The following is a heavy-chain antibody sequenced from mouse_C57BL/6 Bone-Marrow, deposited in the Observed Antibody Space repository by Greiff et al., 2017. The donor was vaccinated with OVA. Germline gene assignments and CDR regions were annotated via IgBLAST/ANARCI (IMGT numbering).Heavy chain of an antibody. CDR1: GYTFTDYE. V-gene: IGHV1-15*01. CDR3: TKGYSSYYAMGY. D-gene: IGHD2-5*01. Sequence: QVQLQQSGAELVRPGASVTLSCKASGYTFTDYEMHWVKQTPVHGLEWIGAIDPETGGTAYNQKFKGKAILTADKSSSTAYMELRSLTSEDSAVYYGTKGYSSYYAMGYWGQGTSVTVSS. CDR2: IDPETGGT. J-gene: IGHJ4*01.